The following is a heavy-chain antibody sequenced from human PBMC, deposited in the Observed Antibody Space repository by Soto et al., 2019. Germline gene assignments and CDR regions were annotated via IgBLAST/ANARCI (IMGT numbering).Heavy chain of an antibody. CDR1: GFTFSSYA. CDR3: AKSVSWYSSSLYYYGMEV. Sequence: PGGSLRLSCAASGFTFSSYAMSWVRQAPGKGLEWVSAISGSGGSTYYADSVKGRFTISRDNSKNTLYLQMNSLRAEDTAVYYCAKSVSWYSSSLYYYGMEVWGQGTTVTVSS. CDR2: ISGSGGST. V-gene: IGHV3-23*01. D-gene: IGHD6-6*01. J-gene: IGHJ6*02.